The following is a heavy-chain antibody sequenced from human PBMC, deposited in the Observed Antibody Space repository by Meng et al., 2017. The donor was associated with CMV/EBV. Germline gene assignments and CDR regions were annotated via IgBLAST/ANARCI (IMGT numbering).Heavy chain of an antibody. CDR2: IYSGGST. J-gene: IGHJ4*02. V-gene: IGHV3-66*02. Sequence: GESLKISCAASGFTVSSTYMSWVRQAPGKGLEWVSVIYSGGSTYYADSGKGGFTISRDKSKNTLYLQMNSLRAEETTVYSCARAGGELRVFGAYCFDDWGQGTLVTVSS. D-gene: IGHD1-26*01. CDR3: ARAGGELRVFGAYCFDD. CDR1: GFTVSSTY.